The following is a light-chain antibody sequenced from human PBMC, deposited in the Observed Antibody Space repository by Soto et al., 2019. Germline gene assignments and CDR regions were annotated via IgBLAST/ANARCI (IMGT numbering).Light chain of an antibody. CDR3: HQYNMWPPLI. Sequence: EIVMTQSPATLSVSPGERVTLSCRASQSVRSNLAWYQQKPGRAPRLLIYGASTRASGIPARFSGSGSGTEFTLTISGLQSDDFAVYYCHQYNMWPPLIFGGGTKVEI. CDR1: QSVRSN. V-gene: IGKV3-15*01. J-gene: IGKJ4*01. CDR2: GAS.